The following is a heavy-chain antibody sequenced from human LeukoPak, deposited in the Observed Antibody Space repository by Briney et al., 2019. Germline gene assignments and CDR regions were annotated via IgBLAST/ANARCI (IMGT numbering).Heavy chain of an antibody. CDR3: ARDESTEGAFDI. CDR1: GFTVSSNY. D-gene: IGHD4-11*01. V-gene: IGHV3-53*04. Sequence: GGSLRLSCAASGFTVSSNYMSWVRQAPGKGLEWVSVIYSGGSTYYADSVKGRFTTSRHNSKNTLYLQMNSLRAEDTAVYYCARDESTEGAFDIWGQETMVTVSS. CDR2: IYSGGST. J-gene: IGHJ3*02.